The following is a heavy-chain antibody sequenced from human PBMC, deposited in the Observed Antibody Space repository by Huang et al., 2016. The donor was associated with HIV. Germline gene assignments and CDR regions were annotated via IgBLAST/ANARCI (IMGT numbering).Heavy chain of an antibody. J-gene: IGHJ4*02. V-gene: IGHV3-33*04. CDR1: GFILSNYG. CDR2: IRNGGMEK. CDR3: ARGDYYDSSGYHPGYFDY. Sequence: VQLIGSGGGVVQPGKSLRLSCATSGFILSNYGMDWVRQAPGKGVEGVAVIRNGGMEKIYADAVRGRSTVGRENGNNTLFLQMRSLGVDDTAVYDCARGDYYDSSGYHPGYFDYWGQGILVTVSS. D-gene: IGHD3-22*01.